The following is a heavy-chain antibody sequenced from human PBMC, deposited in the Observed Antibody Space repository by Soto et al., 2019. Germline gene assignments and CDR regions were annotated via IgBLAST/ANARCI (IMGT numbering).Heavy chain of an antibody. CDR3: AREPLWSGPLPLDAFAR. CDR1: GFVVTDYY. Sequence: EVQLVESGGGLIQPGGSLRLSCAASGFVVTDYYMSWVRQAPGKGLEWVAVFLIGGDTHYGESVKSSFTISSDNSKNTLYLQMNSLRAEDTAVYYCAREPLWSGPLPLDAFARWGQVTMVTVS. J-gene: IGHJ3*01. V-gene: IGHV3-53*01. D-gene: IGHD3-3*01. CDR2: FLIGGDT.